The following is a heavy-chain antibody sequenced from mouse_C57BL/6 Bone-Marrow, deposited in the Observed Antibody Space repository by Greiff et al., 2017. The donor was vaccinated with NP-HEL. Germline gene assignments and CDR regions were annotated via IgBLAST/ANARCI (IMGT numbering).Heavy chain of an antibody. CDR3: VYYGNSYWYFDV. V-gene: IGHV1-64*01. J-gene: IGHJ1*03. CDR1: GYTFTSYW. D-gene: IGHD2-1*01. CDR2: IHPNSGST. Sequence: QVQLQQPGAELVKPGASVKLSCKASGYTFTSYWMHWVKQRPGQGPEWIGMIHPNSGSTNYNEKFKSKATLTVDKSSSTAYMQLSSLTSEDSAVYYCVYYGNSYWYFDVWGTGTTVTVSS.